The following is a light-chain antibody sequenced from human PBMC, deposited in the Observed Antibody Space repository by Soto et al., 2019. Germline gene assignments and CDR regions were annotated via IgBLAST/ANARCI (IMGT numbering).Light chain of an antibody. CDR1: RSDVGGYNY. CDR2: EVN. J-gene: IGLJ1*01. CDR3: SSYAGNNIFV. V-gene: IGLV2-8*01. Sequence: QSVLAQPPSASGSPGQSVTFSCTGTRSDVGGYNYVSWYQQHPGKAPKLMIYEVNKRPSGVPDRFSGSKSGNTASLTVSGLQAEDDADYYCSSYAGNNIFVFGSGTKVTVL.